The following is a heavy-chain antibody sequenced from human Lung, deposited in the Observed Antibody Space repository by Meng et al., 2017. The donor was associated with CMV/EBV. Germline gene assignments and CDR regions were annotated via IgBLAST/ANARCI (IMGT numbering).Heavy chain of an antibody. D-gene: IGHD5-18*01. V-gene: IGHV3-48*03. CDR1: GFTFSSYE. CDR3: ARQLADTLLAHYYYYGMDV. Sequence: GGSLRLSCAASGFTFSSYEMNWVRQAPGKGLEWISYISSSGSTIYYADSVKGRFTISRDYAKNSLYLQMNSLRAEDTAVYYCARQLADTLLAHYYYYGMDVWGQGXTVTVSS. J-gene: IGHJ6*02. CDR2: ISSSGSTI.